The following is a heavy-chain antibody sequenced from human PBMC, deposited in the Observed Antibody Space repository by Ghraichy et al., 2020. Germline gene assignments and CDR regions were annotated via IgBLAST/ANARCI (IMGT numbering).Heavy chain of an antibody. Sequence: GGSLRLSCAASGFTFSSYAMSWVRQAPGKGLEWVSSISGSGGSTYYADSVKGRFTISRDNSKNTLYLQMNSLRAEDTAVYYCAKHSRNTLGYFEHWGQGTLVTVSS. V-gene: IGHV3-23*01. CDR1: GFTFSSYA. CDR2: ISGSGGST. CDR3: AKHSRNTLGYFEH. D-gene: IGHD3-16*01. J-gene: IGHJ4*02.